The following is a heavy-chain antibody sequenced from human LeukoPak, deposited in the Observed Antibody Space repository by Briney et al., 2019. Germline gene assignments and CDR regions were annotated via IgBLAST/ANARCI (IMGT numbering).Heavy chain of an antibody. CDR1: GFTFSSYA. D-gene: IGHD5-18*01. J-gene: IGHJ4*02. V-gene: IGHV3-23*01. Sequence: GGSLRLSCAASGFTFSSYAMRWDRQAPGKGLEWVSGISGSGGSTHYADSVKGRFTISRDNSKNTLYLQMNSLRAEDTAVYYCAKGEGYSYGLQDYWGQGTLVTVSS. CDR3: AKGEGYSYGLQDY. CDR2: ISGSGGST.